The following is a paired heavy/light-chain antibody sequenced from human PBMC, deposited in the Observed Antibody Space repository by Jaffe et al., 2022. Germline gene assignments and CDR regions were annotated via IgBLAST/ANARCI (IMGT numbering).Light chain of an antibody. CDR2: TAS. Sequence: DIQMTQSPSSLSASVGDRVTITCRASQGINDYLAWFQQKPGKVPRLLIYTASTLQSGVPSRFSGSGSGTDFTLTISSLQPEDVATYYCQKYNSAPLTFGGGTKVEIK. J-gene: IGKJ4*01. CDR3: QKYNSAPLT. V-gene: IGKV1-27*01. CDR1: QGINDY.
Heavy chain of an antibody. Sequence: EVHLVESGGGSVQPGGSLRLSCAASGFTFNTYWMTWVRQAPGKGLEWVANIKQDGSEEYYVDSVKGRFTISRDNAKNSLYLQMTSLRAEDTALYYCARDRPYTYIWETYIPFDYWGQGTLVTVSS. CDR2: IKQDGSEE. J-gene: IGHJ4*02. V-gene: IGHV3-7*01. D-gene: IGHD3-16*01. CDR1: GFTFNTYW. CDR3: ARDRPYTYIWETYIPFDY.